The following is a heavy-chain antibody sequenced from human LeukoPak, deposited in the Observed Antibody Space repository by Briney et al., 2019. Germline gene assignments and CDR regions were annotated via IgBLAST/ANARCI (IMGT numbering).Heavy chain of an antibody. Sequence: SETLSLTCTVSGGSISSGGYYWSWIRRPPGKGLEWIGYIYHSGSTYYNPSLKSRVTISVDRSKNQFSLKLSSVTAADTAVYYCARDMRYYYDSSGYYSWFDPWGQGTLVTVSS. J-gene: IGHJ5*02. CDR3: ARDMRYYYDSSGYYSWFDP. CDR1: GGSISSGGYY. CDR2: IYHSGST. D-gene: IGHD3-22*01. V-gene: IGHV4-30-2*01.